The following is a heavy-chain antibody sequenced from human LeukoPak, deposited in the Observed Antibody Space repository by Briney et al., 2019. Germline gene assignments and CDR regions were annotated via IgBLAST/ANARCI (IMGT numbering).Heavy chain of an antibody. D-gene: IGHD6-19*01. CDR2: INSDGSST. V-gene: IGHV3-74*01. J-gene: IGHJ4*02. CDR1: GFTFSSYW. Sequence: GGSLRLSCAASGFTFSSYWMHWVRQVPGKGLVWVSRINSDGSSTAYVDSVKGRFTISRDNAKNTLYLQMNSLRGDDTAVYYCGRGKARTDSSGWYGIGDYWGQGTLVTVSS. CDR3: GRGKARTDSSGWYGIGDY.